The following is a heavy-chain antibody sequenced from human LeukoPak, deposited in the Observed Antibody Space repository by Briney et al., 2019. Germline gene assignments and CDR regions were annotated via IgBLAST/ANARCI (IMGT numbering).Heavy chain of an antibody. CDR2: MNPNSGNT. J-gene: IGHJ5*02. Sequence: VASVKVSCKASGYTFTSYDINWVRQATGQGLEWMGWMNPNSGNTGYAQKFQGRVTITADKSTSTAYMELSSLRSEDTAVYYCALGSYASGWFDPWGQGTLVTVSS. D-gene: IGHD3-16*01. V-gene: IGHV1-8*01. CDR1: GYTFTSYD. CDR3: ALGSYASGWFDP.